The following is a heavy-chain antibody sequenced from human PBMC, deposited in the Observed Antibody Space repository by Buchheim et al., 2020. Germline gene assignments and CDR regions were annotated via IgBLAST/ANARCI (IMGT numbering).Heavy chain of an antibody. CDR3: ARSNYNWFDS. J-gene: IGHJ5*01. Sequence: QQQLQESGPGLVKPSETLSLTCTVSGGSISNNDSYYLGWIRQPPGKGMEWIGSIYYGGSTYYNPSLKSRIPISVATSKHQISRKVRSVTAADTAVYYCARSNYNWFDSWGQGTL. D-gene: IGHD3-10*01. CDR1: GGSISNNDSYY. V-gene: IGHV4-39*07. CDR2: IYYGGST.